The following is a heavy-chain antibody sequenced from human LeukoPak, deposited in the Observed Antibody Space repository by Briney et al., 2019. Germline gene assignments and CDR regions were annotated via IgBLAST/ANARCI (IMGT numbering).Heavy chain of an antibody. J-gene: IGHJ4*02. D-gene: IGHD1-26*01. Sequence: ASVKVSCKASGYTFTGYYMHWVRQAPGQGLEWMGWINPNSGGTNYAQKFQGWVTMTRDTSTSTVYMELSSLRSEDTAVYYCARDLGICANQRGSYLKDWGQGTLVTVSS. CDR3: ARDLGICANQRGSYLKD. CDR1: GYTFTGYY. CDR2: INPNSGGT. V-gene: IGHV1-2*04.